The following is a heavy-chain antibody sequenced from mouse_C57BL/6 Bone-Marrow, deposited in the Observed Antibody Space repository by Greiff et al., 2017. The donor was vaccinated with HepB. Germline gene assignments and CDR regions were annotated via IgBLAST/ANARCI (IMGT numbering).Heavy chain of an antibody. V-gene: IGHV1-19*01. D-gene: IGHD2-2*01. J-gene: IGHJ3*01. Sequence: EVQLQQSGPVLVKPGASVKMSCKASGYTFTDYYMNWVKQSHGKSLEWIGVINPYNGGTSYNQKFKGKATLTVDKSSSTAYMELNSLTSEDSAVYYCARDGYGFAYWGQGTLVTVSA. CDR1: GYTFTDYY. CDR3: ARDGYGFAY. CDR2: INPYNGGT.